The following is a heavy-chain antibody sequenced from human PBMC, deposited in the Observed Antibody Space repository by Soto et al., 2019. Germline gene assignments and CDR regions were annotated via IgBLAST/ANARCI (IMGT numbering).Heavy chain of an antibody. CDR1: GYTFTGYY. Sequence: ASVKVSCKASGYTFTGYYMHWVRQAPGQGLEWMGWINPNSGGTNYAQKFQGWVTMTRDTSISTAYMELSRLRSDDTAVYYCARVNRALSYCSGGSCYPDYWGQGTLVTVSS. CDR3: ARVNRALSYCSGGSCYPDY. V-gene: IGHV1-2*04. CDR2: INPNSGGT. J-gene: IGHJ4*02. D-gene: IGHD2-15*01.